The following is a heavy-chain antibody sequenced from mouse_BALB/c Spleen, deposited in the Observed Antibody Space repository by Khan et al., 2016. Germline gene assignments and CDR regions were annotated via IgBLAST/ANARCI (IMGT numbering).Heavy chain of an antibody. J-gene: IGHJ3*01. Sequence: EVELVESGGGLVKPGGSLKLSCAASGFTFSDYYMYWVRQTPEKRLEWVATISDGGSYTYYPDSVKGRFTISRDNAKNNLYLQMSSLKSVDTAMYYCARGYDYDDWFAYWGQGTLVTVSA. D-gene: IGHD2-4*01. V-gene: IGHV5-4*02. CDR2: ISDGGSYT. CDR3: ARGYDYDDWFAY. CDR1: GFTFSDYY.